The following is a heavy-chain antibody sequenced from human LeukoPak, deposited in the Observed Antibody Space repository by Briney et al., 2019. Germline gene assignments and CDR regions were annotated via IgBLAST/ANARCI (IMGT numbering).Heavy chain of an antibody. CDR2: ISYDGSNK. CDR3: ARDRHSVYYFDY. Sequence: PGRSLRLSCAASGFTFSSYAMHWVRQAPGKGLEWVAVISYDGSNKYYADSVEGRFTISRDNSKNTLYLQMNSLRAEDTAVYYCARDRHSVYYFDYWGQGTLVTVSS. V-gene: IGHV3-30-3*01. J-gene: IGHJ4*02. CDR1: GFTFSSYA.